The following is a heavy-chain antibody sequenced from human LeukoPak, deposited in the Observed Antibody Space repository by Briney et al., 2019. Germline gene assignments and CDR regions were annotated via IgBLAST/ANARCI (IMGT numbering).Heavy chain of an antibody. CDR1: GYTFTSYG. CDR2: ISAYNGNT. CDR3: ARRSMVRGLGYYGMDV. J-gene: IGHJ6*04. V-gene: IGHV1-18*04. D-gene: IGHD3-10*01. Sequence: GASVKVSCKASGYTFTSYGISWVRQAPGQGLEWMGWISAYNGNTNYARKLQGRVTMTTDTSTSTAYMELRSLRSDDTAVYYCARRSMVRGLGYYGMDVWGKGTTVTVSS.